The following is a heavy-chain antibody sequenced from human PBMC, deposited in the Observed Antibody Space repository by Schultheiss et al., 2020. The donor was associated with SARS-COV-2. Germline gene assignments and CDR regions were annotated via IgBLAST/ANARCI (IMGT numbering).Heavy chain of an antibody. CDR3: AILAYMDRFFDY. J-gene: IGHJ4*02. CDR2: IYPGDSDT. CDR1: GYRFTTYW. D-gene: IGHD3-3*01. V-gene: IGHV5-51*01. Sequence: GESLKISCKGSGYRFTTYWIGWVRQMPGKGLEWMGIIYPGDSDTRYSPSFQGQVTISVDKSISTAYLQWSSLKASDTAMYYCAILAYMDRFFDYWSQGTLVTVSS.